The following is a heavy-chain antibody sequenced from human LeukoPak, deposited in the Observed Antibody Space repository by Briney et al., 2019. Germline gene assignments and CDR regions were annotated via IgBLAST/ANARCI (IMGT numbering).Heavy chain of an antibody. Sequence: GASVKVPCKASGYTFTSYGISWVRQAPGQGLEWMGWISAYNGNTNYAQKLKGRATMTTDTSTSTAYMELRSLRSDDTAVYYCARDGESGSYWQSFDYWGQGTLVTVSS. D-gene: IGHD1-26*01. CDR1: GYTFTSYG. CDR2: ISAYNGNT. V-gene: IGHV1-18*01. J-gene: IGHJ4*02. CDR3: ARDGESGSYWQSFDY.